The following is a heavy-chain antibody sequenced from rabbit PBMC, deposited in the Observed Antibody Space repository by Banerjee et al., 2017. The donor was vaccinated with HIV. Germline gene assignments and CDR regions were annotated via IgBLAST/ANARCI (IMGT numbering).Heavy chain of an antibody. D-gene: IGHD3-1*01. CDR1: GFSFSSSFY. CDR3: ARGSTDHNYFNF. J-gene: IGHJ4*01. Sequence: QSLEESGGDLVKPGASLTLTCTASGFSFSSSFYMCWVRQAPGKGLEWIACIYAGDSREIWPASWAKGRFTISKTSSTTVTLQMTSLTAADTATYFCARGSTDHNYFNFWGPGTLVTVS. V-gene: IGHV1S40*01. CDR2: IYAGDSREI.